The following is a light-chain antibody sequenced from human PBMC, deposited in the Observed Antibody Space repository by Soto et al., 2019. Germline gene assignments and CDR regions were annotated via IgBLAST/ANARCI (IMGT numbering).Light chain of an antibody. J-gene: IGLJ3*02. V-gene: IGLV2-8*01. Sequence: QSALTQPPSASGSPGQSVTISCTGTSSDVGAYNYVSWYQQYPGIAPKLMIYEVSKRPSGVPDRFSGSKSGNTASLTVSGLQPEDEADYYCTSYAGSNIWVFGGGTKLTVL. CDR2: EVS. CDR1: SSDVGAYNY. CDR3: TSYAGSNIWV.